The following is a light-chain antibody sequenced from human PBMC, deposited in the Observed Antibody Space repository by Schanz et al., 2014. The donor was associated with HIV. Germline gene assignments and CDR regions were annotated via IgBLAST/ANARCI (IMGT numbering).Light chain of an antibody. Sequence: SSELTQQPSVSVAPGKTARITCGGNNIGSKSVHWYQQKPGQAPVLVIYYDSDRPSGIPERFSGSNSGNTATLTISRVEAGDEADYYCQVWDSSSDHWVFGGGTKLTVL. J-gene: IGLJ3*02. CDR1: NIGSKS. CDR3: QVWDSSSDHWV. V-gene: IGLV3-21*04. CDR2: YDS.